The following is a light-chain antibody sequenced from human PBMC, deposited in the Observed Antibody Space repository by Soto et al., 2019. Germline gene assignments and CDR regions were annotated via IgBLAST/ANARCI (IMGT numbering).Light chain of an antibody. Sequence: DIQMTQSPSTLSASVGDRVTITCRASQSITIWLAWYQQKPGKAPNLLIYKASILESGVPSSFSGSGSGTEFTLTINSLQPDDFATYYCQQYSSYSWTFGQGTKVEIK. CDR1: QSITIW. CDR2: KAS. J-gene: IGKJ1*01. V-gene: IGKV1-5*03. CDR3: QQYSSYSWT.